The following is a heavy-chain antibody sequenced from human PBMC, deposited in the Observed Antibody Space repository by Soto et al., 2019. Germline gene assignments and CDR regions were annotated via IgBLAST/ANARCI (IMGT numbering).Heavy chain of an antibody. CDR3: ARGGAAAGPPPYYGMDV. D-gene: IGHD6-13*01. CDR1: GGRFRSYD. V-gene: IGHV1-69*13. J-gene: IGHJ6*02. Sequence: ASVQVSCKASGGRFRSYDISWLRQAPGQGLEWLGGIIPIFGTANYAQKFQGRVTITADESTSTAYMGLSSLRPEDTAVYYCARGGAAAGPPPYYGMDVWGQGTTVTVSS. CDR2: IIPIFGTA.